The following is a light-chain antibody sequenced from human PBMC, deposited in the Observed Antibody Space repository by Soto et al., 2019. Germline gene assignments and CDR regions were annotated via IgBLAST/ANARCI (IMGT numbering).Light chain of an antibody. CDR3: SSYTSSTDYV. CDR1: SSDIDTYNY. CDR2: EVT. Sequence: QSALTQPASVSGSPGQSITISCTGTSSDIDTYNYVSWYQQHPGKAPKLIIYEVTNRPSGVSNRFSGSKSGDTASLTISGLRAEDEADYSCSSYTSSTDYVFGTGTKVTVL. J-gene: IGLJ1*01. V-gene: IGLV2-14*01.